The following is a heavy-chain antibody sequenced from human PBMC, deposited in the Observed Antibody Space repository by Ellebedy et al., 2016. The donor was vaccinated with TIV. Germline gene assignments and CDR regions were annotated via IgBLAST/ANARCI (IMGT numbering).Heavy chain of an antibody. CDR3: ARHPDSSNWYMVWWFDP. CDR2: INHSGST. V-gene: IGHV4-34*01. D-gene: IGHD6-13*01. Sequence: MPSETLSLTCAVYGGSFSGYSWSWIRQPPGKGLEWIGEINHSGSTYYNPSLKSRVTISVDTSKNQFSLKLSSVTAADTAVYYCARHPDSSNWYMVWWFDPWGQGTLVTVSS. J-gene: IGHJ5*02. CDR1: GGSFSGYS.